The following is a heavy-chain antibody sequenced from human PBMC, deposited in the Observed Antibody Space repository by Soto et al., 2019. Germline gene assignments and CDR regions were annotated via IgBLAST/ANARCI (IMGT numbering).Heavy chain of an antibody. D-gene: IGHD2-2*01. Sequence: ASVKVSCKASGFTFTSSAVQWVRQARGQRLEWIGWIVVGSGNTNYAQKFHERVTITRDMSTSTAYMELSSLRSEDTAVYYCAAETLNIVVVPAAPQGMDVWGQGTTVTVSS. J-gene: IGHJ6*02. CDR2: IVVGSGNT. V-gene: IGHV1-58*01. CDR1: GFTFTSSA. CDR3: AAETLNIVVVPAAPQGMDV.